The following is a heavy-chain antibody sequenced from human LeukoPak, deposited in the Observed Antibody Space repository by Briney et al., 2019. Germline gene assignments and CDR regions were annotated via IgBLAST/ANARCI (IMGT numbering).Heavy chain of an antibody. D-gene: IGHD3-22*01. J-gene: IGHJ4*02. Sequence: ASVKVSCKASGYTFTSYDINWVRQATGQGLEGMGWMNPNSGNTGYAQKFQGRVTMARNTPISTAYIELSSLRSEDTAVYYCARASYYYDSSGYYALDYFDYWGQGTLVTVSS. CDR3: ARASYYYDSSGYYALDYFDY. V-gene: IGHV1-8*01. CDR2: MNPNSGNT. CDR1: GYTFTSYD.